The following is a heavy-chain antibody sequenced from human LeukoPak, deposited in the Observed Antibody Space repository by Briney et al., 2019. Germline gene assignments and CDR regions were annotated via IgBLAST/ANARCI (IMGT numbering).Heavy chain of an antibody. D-gene: IGHD3-16*01. J-gene: IGHJ4*02. CDR2: IKQDGRDT. Sequence: GGSLRLSCAASGFTLSDYWMTWVRQAPGKGREGVANIKQDGRDTYYLASVKRRFTISIDNAKNSLYLQMNSLRAEDTAVYYCATDRRGIFAYWGQGTLVTVSS. CDR1: GFTLSDYW. V-gene: IGHV3-7*01. CDR3: ATDRRGIFAY.